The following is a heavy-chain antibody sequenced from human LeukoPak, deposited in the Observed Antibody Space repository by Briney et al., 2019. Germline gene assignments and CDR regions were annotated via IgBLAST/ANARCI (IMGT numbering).Heavy chain of an antibody. D-gene: IGHD5-18*01. CDR3: AREGRYRYGYNEYHLYMDI. V-gene: IGHV4-59*12. CDR1: GGSISTYY. J-gene: IGHJ6*03. Sequence: SETLSLTCTVSGGSISTYYWSWIRQSPGKGLEWIGYIYYDGSTNYNPSLKSRVTISVDTSKNQFSLKLSSVTAAETAVYYCAREGRYRYGYNEYHLYMDIWGKGTTVTVSS. CDR2: IYYDGST.